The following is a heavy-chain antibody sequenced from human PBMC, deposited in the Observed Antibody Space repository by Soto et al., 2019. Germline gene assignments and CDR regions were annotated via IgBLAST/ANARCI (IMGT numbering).Heavy chain of an antibody. V-gene: IGHV3-30*03. D-gene: IGHD3-10*01. J-gene: IGHJ4*02. CDR2: ISYDGSNK. Sequence: QVQLVESGGGVVQPGRSLRLSCAASGFPFTTYGMHWVREGPGKGLEWVAVISYDGSNKHYADSVKGRFTISGDNSKNTLYRKMNSLRPEDTALYYCVGGQYYFDYRGQGTLVTVSS. CDR3: VGGQYYFDY. CDR1: GFPFTTYG.